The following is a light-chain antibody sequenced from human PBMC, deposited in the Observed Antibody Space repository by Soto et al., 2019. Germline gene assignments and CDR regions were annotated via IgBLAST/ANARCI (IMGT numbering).Light chain of an antibody. V-gene: IGLV1-44*01. J-gene: IGLJ1*01. Sequence: QSVLTQPPSASGTPGQRVTISCSGSSSNIESNTVTWYQQLPGTAPKLVIYSNYDRPSGVPDRFSGSTSGTSASLVIRGLQSEDEAHYYCPAWDDSLNGYVFGGGTKVTVL. CDR1: SSNIESNT. CDR3: PAWDDSLNGYV. CDR2: SNY.